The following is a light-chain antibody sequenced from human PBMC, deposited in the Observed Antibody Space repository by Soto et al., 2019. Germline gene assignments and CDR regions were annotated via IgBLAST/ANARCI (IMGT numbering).Light chain of an antibody. J-gene: IGKJ1*01. CDR3: QQYGSSPLT. Sequence: VLTQSPGTLSLSPGERATLSCRASQSVSSSYLAWYQQKPGQAPRLLIDGASSRATGIPDRFSGSGSGTDFTLTIRRLEPEDFAVYYCQQYGSSPLTFGQGTKVEIK. CDR2: GAS. CDR1: QSVSSSY. V-gene: IGKV3-20*01.